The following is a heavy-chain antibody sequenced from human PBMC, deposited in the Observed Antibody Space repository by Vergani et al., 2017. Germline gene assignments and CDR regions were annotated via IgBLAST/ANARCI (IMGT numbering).Heavy chain of an antibody. CDR3: ARGGVYYYYYGMDV. V-gene: IGHV3-73*01. CDR1: GFTFSGSD. CDR2: IRSKANSYAT. Sequence: EVQLVESGGGLVQPGGSLKLSCAASGFTFSGSDMHWVRQASGKGLEWVGRIRSKANSYATAYAASVKGRFTISRDDSKNTAYLQMNSLKTEDTAVYYCARGGVYYYYYGMDVWGQGTTVTVSS. J-gene: IGHJ6*02. D-gene: IGHD3-16*01.